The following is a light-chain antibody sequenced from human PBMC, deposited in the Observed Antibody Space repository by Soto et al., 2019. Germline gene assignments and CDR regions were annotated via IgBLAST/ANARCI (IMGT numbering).Light chain of an antibody. CDR1: QSINSY. V-gene: IGKV1-39*01. Sequence: DIQMTQSPSSQSASVGDRVTITCRASQSINSYLIWYQQKPGKAPKLLIYAASSLQSGVPSRFSGGGSETDFTLTTTSLQPDDFAAYYCQQSFSTPRTFGQGTRVEI. J-gene: IGKJ1*01. CDR2: AAS. CDR3: QQSFSTPRT.